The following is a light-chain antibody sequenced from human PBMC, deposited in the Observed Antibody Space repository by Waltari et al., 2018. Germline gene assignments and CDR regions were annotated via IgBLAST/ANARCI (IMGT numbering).Light chain of an antibody. V-gene: IGLV6-57*03. CDR3: QSYNSTGWV. Sequence: FMLTQPHSVSESPGKRVTISCTRSRGSIVSNYVQWYQQRPGSAPTTIIYENNRRPSVVPDRFSVSIDSSSNSASLVIAGVKTEDEADYYCQSYNSTGWVFGGGTKLTVL. J-gene: IGLJ3*02. CDR1: RGSIVSNY. CDR2: ENN.